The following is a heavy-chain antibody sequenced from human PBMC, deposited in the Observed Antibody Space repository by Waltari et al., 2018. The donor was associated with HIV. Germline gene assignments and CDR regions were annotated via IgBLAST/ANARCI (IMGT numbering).Heavy chain of an antibody. CDR3: ARDDRLFHGMDV. CDR2: IYYSGST. D-gene: IGHD3-9*01. Sequence: QVQLQESGPGLVKPSETLSLTCTVSGGSISSYYWSWIRQPPGKGLEWIGYIYYSGSTNYNPALKSRVTISVDTSKNQFSLKLSSVTAADTAVYYCARDDRLFHGMDVWGQGTTVTVSS. CDR1: GGSISSYY. V-gene: IGHV4-59*01. J-gene: IGHJ6*02.